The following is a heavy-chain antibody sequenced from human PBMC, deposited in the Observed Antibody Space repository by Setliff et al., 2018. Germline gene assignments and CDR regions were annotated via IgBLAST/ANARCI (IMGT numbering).Heavy chain of an antibody. CDR2: IYTSGST. J-gene: IGHJ4*02. V-gene: IGHV4-61*02. CDR3: ARSLSTTLDY. Sequence: KASETLSLTCTVSGGSISSGSYYWSWIRQPAGKGLEWIGRIYTSGSTNYNPSLKGRVTISVDTSKNQFSLKLSSVTAADTAVYYCARSLSTTLDYWGQGTLVTVSS. CDR1: GGSISSGSYY. D-gene: IGHD1-7*01.